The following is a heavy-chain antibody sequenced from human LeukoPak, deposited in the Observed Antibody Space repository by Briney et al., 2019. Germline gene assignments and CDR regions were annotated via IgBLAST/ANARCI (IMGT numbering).Heavy chain of an antibody. CDR3: ARGYGSGEDGDY. V-gene: IGHV3-20*04. J-gene: IGHJ4*02. CDR2: INWNGGST. CDR1: GFIFDDYG. Sequence: GGSLRLSCAACGFIFDDYGMSWVRQAPGKGLEWVSGINWNGGSTGYADSLKGRFTISRDNAKNSLYLQMNSLRAEDTALYYCARGYGSGEDGDYWGQGTLVTVSS. D-gene: IGHD3-10*01.